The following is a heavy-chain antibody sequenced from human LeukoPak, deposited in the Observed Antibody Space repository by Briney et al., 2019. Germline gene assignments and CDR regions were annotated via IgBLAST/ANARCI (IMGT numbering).Heavy chain of an antibody. CDR1: GFTFSSYW. D-gene: IGHD3-10*01. Sequence: PGGSLRLSCAASGFTFSSYWMSWVRQAPGKGLEWVANIKQDGSEKYYVDSVEGRFTISRDNAKNSLYLQMNSLRAEDTAVYYCARVRGVITRKYWFDPWGQGTLVTVSS. CDR3: ARVRGVITRKYWFDP. CDR2: IKQDGSEK. V-gene: IGHV3-7*01. J-gene: IGHJ5*02.